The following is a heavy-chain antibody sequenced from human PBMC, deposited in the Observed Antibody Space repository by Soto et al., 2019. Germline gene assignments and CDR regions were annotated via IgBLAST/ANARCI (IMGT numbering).Heavy chain of an antibody. V-gene: IGHV3-23*01. CDR3: AKGGCYGDYVDY. CDR1: GFTFSSYA. CDR2: ISGSGGST. D-gene: IGHD1-26*01. Sequence: EVQLLESGGGLVQPGGSLRLSCAASGFTFSSYAMSWVRQAPGKGLEWVSAISGSGGSTYYADSVKGRFTISRDNSKNTLHLQMNSLRAEDTAVYYCAKGGCYGDYVDYWCQGTLVTASS. J-gene: IGHJ4*02.